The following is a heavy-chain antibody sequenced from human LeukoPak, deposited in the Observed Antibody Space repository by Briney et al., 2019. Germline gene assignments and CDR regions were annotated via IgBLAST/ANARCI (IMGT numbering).Heavy chain of an antibody. Sequence: PSETLSLTCTVSGGSISRYYWSWIRQPPGKGLEWIGYIYYSGSTNYNPSLKSRVTISVDTSKNQFSLELSSVTAADTAVYYCARHGNDFGYYFDYWGQGTLVAVSS. CDR1: GGSISRYY. CDR2: IYYSGST. D-gene: IGHD1-1*01. J-gene: IGHJ4*02. V-gene: IGHV4-59*08. CDR3: ARHGNDFGYYFDY.